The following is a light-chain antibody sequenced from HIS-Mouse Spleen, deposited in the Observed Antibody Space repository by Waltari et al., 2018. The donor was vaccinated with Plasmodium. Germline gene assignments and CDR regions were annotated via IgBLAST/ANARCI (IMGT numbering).Light chain of an antibody. CDR1: QDISNY. CDR3: QQYDNLPLT. Sequence: DIQMTQSPSSLSASVGDRVTITCQASQDISNYLNWYQQKPGKAPKLLIYDASNLETGVPSRFSGSGSGTDFTFTISSLQPEDIATYYCQQYDNLPLTFGGGTPV. CDR2: DAS. J-gene: IGKJ4*01. V-gene: IGKV1-33*01.